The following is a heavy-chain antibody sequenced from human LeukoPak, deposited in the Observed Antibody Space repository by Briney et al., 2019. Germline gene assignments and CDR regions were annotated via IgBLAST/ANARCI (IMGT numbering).Heavy chain of an antibody. CDR2: IYYSGST. Sequence: SETLSLTCTVSGGSISSYYWSWIRQPPGKGLEWIGYIYYSGSTDYNPSLKSRVTISVDTSKNQFSLKLSSVTAADTAVYYCARVRNPYYFDYWGQGTLVTVSS. J-gene: IGHJ4*02. CDR3: ARVRNPYYFDY. V-gene: IGHV4-59*01. CDR1: GGSISSYY.